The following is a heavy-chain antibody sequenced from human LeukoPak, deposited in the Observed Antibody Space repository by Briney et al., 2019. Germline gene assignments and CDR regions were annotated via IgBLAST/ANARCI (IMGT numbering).Heavy chain of an antibody. CDR2: IRYDGSNK. V-gene: IGHV3-30*02. J-gene: IGHJ4*02. CDR1: GFTFSSYG. CDR3: AKPLGYSGYVFDY. Sequence: PGGSLRLSCAASGFTFSSYGMHWVRQAPGKGLEWVAFIRYDGSNKYYADSVKGRFTISRDNSKNTLYLQMNSLRAEDTAVYYCAKPLGYSGYVFDYWVQGTLVTVSS. D-gene: IGHD5-12*01.